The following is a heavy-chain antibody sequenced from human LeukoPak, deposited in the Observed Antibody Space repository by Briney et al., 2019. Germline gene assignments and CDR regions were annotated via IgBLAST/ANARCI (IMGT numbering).Heavy chain of an antibody. CDR1: GFTFSSYW. V-gene: IGHV3-7*01. J-gene: IGHJ4*02. CDR3: ASASYDFWSGSVSLDY. Sequence: PGGSLRLSCAASGFTFSSYWMSWVRQAPGKGLEWVANIKQDGSEKYYVDSVKGRFTISRDNAKNSLYLQMNSLRAEDTAVYYCASASYDFWSGSVSLDYWGQGTLVTVSS. CDR2: IKQDGSEK. D-gene: IGHD3-3*01.